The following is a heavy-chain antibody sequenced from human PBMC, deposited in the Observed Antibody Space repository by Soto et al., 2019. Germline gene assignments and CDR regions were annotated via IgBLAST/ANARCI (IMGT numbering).Heavy chain of an antibody. D-gene: IGHD3-3*01. V-gene: IGHV4-34*01. CDR3: AASDMTYDFLSCHIPFDP. CDR2: INHRGGA. Sequence: SDPGSLTGGARNRSFTLSVWTWLLQCRGKGLEWIGAINHRGGATYNPSLRSRVTISIDTSKNHFSLSLRSLPAADTAVYYCAASDMTYDFLSCHIPFDPWGPGIRV. CDR1: NRSFTLSV. J-gene: IGHJ5*02.